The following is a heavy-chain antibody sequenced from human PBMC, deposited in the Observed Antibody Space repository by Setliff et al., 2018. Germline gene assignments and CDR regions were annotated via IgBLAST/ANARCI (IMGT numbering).Heavy chain of an antibody. J-gene: IGHJ4*02. CDR3: ARQPMDTIMVTFDY. Sequence: ASVKVSCKASGYSFINYGITWVRQAPGQGLEWMGWINPNNGDTKSAQKFQGRLTMARDTSISTAYMELSSLRSDDTAVYYCARQPMDTIMVTFDYWGQGILVTVSS. CDR1: GYSFINYG. V-gene: IGHV1-2*02. D-gene: IGHD5-12*01. CDR2: INPNNGDT.